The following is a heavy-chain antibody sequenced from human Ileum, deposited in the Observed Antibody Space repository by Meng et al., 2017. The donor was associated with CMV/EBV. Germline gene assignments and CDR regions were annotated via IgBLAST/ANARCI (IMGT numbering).Heavy chain of an antibody. V-gene: IGHV1-18*01. D-gene: IGHD3/OR15-3a*01. CDR1: GYTFSNYG. J-gene: IGHJ4*02. Sequence: ASVKVSCKASGYTFSNYGISWVRQAPGQGLEWMGWISVNTGNTNYAQKVQGRVTLTTETSTSTAYMELRSLTSGDTADYYCARSPSYDFWSGYPQGYWGQGTLVTVSS. CDR2: ISVNTGNT. CDR3: ARSPSYDFWSGYPQGY.